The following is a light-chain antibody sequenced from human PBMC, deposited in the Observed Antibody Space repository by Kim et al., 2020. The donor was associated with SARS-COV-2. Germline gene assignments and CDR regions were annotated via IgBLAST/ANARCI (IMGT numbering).Light chain of an antibody. CDR3: QSFDGTNWV. Sequence: GKTVTISCTRSSGSIASNYVQWCQQRPGSAPTTVIYDYNQRPSGVPDRFSGSIDSSSNSASLTISGLKTEDEADYYCQSFDGTNWVFGGGTKLTVL. CDR2: DYN. J-gene: IGLJ3*02. CDR1: SGSIASNY. V-gene: IGLV6-57*03.